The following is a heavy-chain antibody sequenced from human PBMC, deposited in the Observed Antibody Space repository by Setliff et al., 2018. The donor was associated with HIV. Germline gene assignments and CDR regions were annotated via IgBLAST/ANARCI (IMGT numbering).Heavy chain of an antibody. D-gene: IGHD1-7*01. CDR3: ASANWNYLGYWFDP. V-gene: IGHV4-59*08. CDR2: VSYSGST. J-gene: IGHJ5*02. CDR1: GGSISSHY. Sequence: SSETLSLTCTVSGGSISSHYWSWIRQPPGKGLEWIGTVSYSGSTNYNPSPKSRVTISVDTSENQFSLKLSSVTATDTAMYYCASANWNYLGYWFDPWGQGTLVTVSS.